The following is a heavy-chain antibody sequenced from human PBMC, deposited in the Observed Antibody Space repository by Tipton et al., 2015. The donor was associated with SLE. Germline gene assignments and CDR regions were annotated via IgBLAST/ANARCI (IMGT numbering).Heavy chain of an antibody. CDR1: GVSTISGGFF. D-gene: IGHD3-9*01. V-gene: IGHV4-31*03. CDR2: IHHGGPT. CDR3: VSSGYPLGTFES. J-gene: IGHJ3*02. Sequence: TLSLTCTVSGVSTISGGFFWNWIRHYPGKGVEWIGSIHHGGPTHYNPSPKSRVTLAVDTSKNQFSLKLSVVTAADTAVYYCVSSGYPLGTFESWGQGTMVTVSS.